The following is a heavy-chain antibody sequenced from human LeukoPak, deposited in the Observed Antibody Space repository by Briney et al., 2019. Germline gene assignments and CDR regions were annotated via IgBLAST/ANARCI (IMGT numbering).Heavy chain of an antibody. CDR2: IIPMFGRA. CDR3: ARVFARGGEISGSYYYY. J-gene: IGHJ4*02. D-gene: IGHD1-26*01. Sequence: GSSVKVSCKASGGTFSSYAISWVRQAPGQGLEWMGGIIPMFGRANYAQKFQGRITITTEESTSTAYMELSSLRSEDTAMYYCARVFARGGEISGSYYYYWGQGTLVTVSS. CDR1: GGTFSSYA. V-gene: IGHV1-69*05.